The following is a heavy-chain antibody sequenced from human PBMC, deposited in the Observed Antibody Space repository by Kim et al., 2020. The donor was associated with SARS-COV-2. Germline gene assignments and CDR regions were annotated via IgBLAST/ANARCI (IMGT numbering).Heavy chain of an antibody. Sequence: SETLSLTCAVYGGSFSGYYWSWIRQPPGKGLEWIGEINHSGSTNYNPSLKSRVTISVDTAKNQFSLKLSSVTAADTAAYYCARAKAAAGKFDYWGQGTL. V-gene: IGHV4-34*01. CDR2: INHSGST. CDR1: GGSFSGYY. J-gene: IGHJ4*02. D-gene: IGHD6-13*01. CDR3: ARAKAAAGKFDY.